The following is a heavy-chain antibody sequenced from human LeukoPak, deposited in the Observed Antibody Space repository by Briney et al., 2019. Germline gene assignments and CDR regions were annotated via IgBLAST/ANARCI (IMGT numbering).Heavy chain of an antibody. J-gene: IGHJ4*02. CDR3: ARAWDYYDSRGFYLRYFDY. D-gene: IGHD3-22*01. CDR2: IYYSGST. CDR1: GGSFSTYD. V-gene: IGHV4-59*01. Sequence: PSETLSLTCTASGGSFSTYDWRWIRQPPGKGLEWIGYIYYSGSTNYNPSLKSRVTISVDMSKNQFSLKLSSVTAADTAVYYCARAWDYYDSRGFYLRYFDYWGQGTLVTVSS.